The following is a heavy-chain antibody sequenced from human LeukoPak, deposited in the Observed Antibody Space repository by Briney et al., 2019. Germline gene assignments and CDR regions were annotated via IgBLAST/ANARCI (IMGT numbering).Heavy chain of an antibody. V-gene: IGHV3-21*01. CDR2: ISSSSSYI. Sequence: GGSLRLSCAASGFTFSSYSMNWVRQVPGKGLEWVSSISSSSSYIYYADSVKGRFTISRDNAKNSLYLQMNSLRAEDTAVYYCARDVADSSGYYYWGQGTLVTVSS. D-gene: IGHD3-22*01. J-gene: IGHJ4*02. CDR1: GFTFSSYS. CDR3: ARDVADSSGYYY.